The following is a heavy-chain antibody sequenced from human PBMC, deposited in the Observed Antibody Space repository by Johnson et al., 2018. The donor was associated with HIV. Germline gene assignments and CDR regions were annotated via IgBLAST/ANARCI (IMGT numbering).Heavy chain of an antibody. CDR1: GFTFSSYG. Sequence: QVQVVESGGGVVQPGGSLRLSCAASGFTFSSYGMHWVRQAPGKGLEWVAFIRYDGSNKYYADSVKGRFTISRDNSKDTLYLQMNSLRAEDTAVYYCAKFLLMYEERSGTFDIWGQGTMVTVSS. J-gene: IGHJ3*02. D-gene: IGHD2-8*01. CDR3: AKFLLMYEERSGTFDI. CDR2: IRYDGSNK. V-gene: IGHV3-30*02.